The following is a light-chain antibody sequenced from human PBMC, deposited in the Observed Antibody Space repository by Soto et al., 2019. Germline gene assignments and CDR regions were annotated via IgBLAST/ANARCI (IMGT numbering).Light chain of an antibody. Sequence: IEVTQSPSSLAASLGDRVTITCRASQTIRTYVNWYRQISGVAPELRIYDAAPLQSGVPSRFRGGASGTDLTLSISSLQLDEFASYYCLQSYNLPLTFGQGTKVDIK. V-gene: IGKV1-39*01. CDR3: LQSYNLPLT. CDR1: QTIRTY. J-gene: IGKJ1*01. CDR2: DAA.